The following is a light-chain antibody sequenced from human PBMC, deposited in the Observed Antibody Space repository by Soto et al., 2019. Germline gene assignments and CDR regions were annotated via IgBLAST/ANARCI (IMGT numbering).Light chain of an antibody. Sequence: DIQMTQSPSSLPASVGDRVTVTCRASQSIGRYLNWYQQKPGKAPKLLIYDVSSLRPGVPSRFSGDEAGTDFTLTINGLQPEDFATYYCQQSFSAPRTFGQGNKLEIQ. V-gene: IGKV1-39*01. CDR2: DVS. CDR3: QQSFSAPRT. CDR1: QSIGRY. J-gene: IGKJ2*01.